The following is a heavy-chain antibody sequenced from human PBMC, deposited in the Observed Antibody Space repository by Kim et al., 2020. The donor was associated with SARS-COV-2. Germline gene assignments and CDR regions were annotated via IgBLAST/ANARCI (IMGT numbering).Heavy chain of an antibody. Sequence: GGSLRLSCAASGFTFSNAWMSWVRQAPGKGLEWVGRIKSKTDGGTTDYAAPVKGRFTISRDDSKNTLYLQMNSLKTEDTAVYYCTTDPMTTVTKRKEASQPADDYWGQGTLVTVSS. J-gene: IGHJ4*02. CDR2: IKSKTDGGTT. D-gene: IGHD4-17*01. CDR1: GFTFSNAW. V-gene: IGHV3-15*01. CDR3: TTDPMTTVTKRKEASQPADDY.